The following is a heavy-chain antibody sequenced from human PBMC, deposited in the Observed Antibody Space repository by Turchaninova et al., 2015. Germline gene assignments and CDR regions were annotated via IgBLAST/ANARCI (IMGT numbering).Heavy chain of an antibody. D-gene: IGHD6-13*01. CDR2: IRSKAYGGTT. Sequence: VQLVEHGGGLVQTGRSLRRSCRASGFPFGEYAMSGVRQAPGKGLEWVGFIRSKAYGGTTEYAASVKGRFTISRDDSKSIAYLQMNSLKTEDTAVYYCTRGGVWGSQHWGQGTLVTVSS. V-gene: IGHV3-49*04. J-gene: IGHJ1*01. CDR1: GFPFGEYA. CDR3: TRGGVWGSQH.